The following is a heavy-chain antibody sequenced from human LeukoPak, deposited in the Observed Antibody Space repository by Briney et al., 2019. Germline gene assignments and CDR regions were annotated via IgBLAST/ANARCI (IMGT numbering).Heavy chain of an antibody. Sequence: GGSLRLSCTASGFTFSSYGMHWVRQAPGKGLEWVAVIWYDGSNKYYADSVKGRFTISRDNSKNTLHLQMNSLRAEDTAVYYCARGIAAAGHLDYWGQGTLVTVSS. J-gene: IGHJ4*02. CDR3: ARGIAAAGHLDY. V-gene: IGHV3-33*01. CDR1: GFTFSSYG. CDR2: IWYDGSNK. D-gene: IGHD6-13*01.